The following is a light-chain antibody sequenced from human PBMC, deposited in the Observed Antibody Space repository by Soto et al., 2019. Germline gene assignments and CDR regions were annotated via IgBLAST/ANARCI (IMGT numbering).Light chain of an antibody. CDR1: QSVGSN. CDR2: AAS. V-gene: IGKV3-15*01. CDR3: HQYTQWPPET. J-gene: IGKJ2*01. Sequence: EVILTQSPATLSVSPGEGAALSFTASQSVGSNLAWDQQKPGQAPRLLIFAASTRATGVPARFSGGGSGTEFTLTISGLQSEDSAVYYCHQYTQWPPETFGQGTKLEIK.